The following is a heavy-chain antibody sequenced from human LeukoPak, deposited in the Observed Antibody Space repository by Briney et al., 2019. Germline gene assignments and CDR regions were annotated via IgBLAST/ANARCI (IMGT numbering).Heavy chain of an antibody. J-gene: IGHJ3*02. CDR3: ARDPDYGDYAGI. CDR2: IIPILGIA. CDR1: GGTFSSYA. V-gene: IGHV1-69*04. Sequence: SVKGSCKASGGTFSSYAISWVRQAPGQGLEWMGRIIPILGIANYAQKFQGRVTITADKSTSTAYMELSSLRSEDTAVYYCARDPDYGDYAGIWGQGTMVTVSS. D-gene: IGHD4-17*01.